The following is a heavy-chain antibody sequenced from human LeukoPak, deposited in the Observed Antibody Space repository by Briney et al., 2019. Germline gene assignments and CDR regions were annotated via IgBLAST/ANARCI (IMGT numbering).Heavy chain of an antibody. CDR1: GGSISSYY. CDR3: ASYSSGWYMSPAEYFQH. Sequence: SETLSLTCTVSGGSISSYYWSWIRQPPGKGLEWIGYIYYSGSTNYNPSLKSRVTISVDTSKNQFSLKLSSVTAADTAVYYCASYSSGWYMSPAEYFQHWGQGTLVTVSS. D-gene: IGHD6-19*01. J-gene: IGHJ1*01. V-gene: IGHV4-59*08. CDR2: IYYSGST.